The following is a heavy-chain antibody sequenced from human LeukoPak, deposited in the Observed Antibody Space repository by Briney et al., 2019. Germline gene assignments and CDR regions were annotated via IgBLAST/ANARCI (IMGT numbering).Heavy chain of an antibody. J-gene: IGHJ6*03. CDR2: IYTSGGT. D-gene: IGHD6-19*01. CDR1: GGSISSGSYY. CDR3: ARVHRAVAGIYYYMDV. V-gene: IGHV4-61*02. Sequence: SQTLSLTCTVSGGSISSGSYYWSWIRQPAGKGLEWIGRIYTSGGTNYNPSLKSRVTISVDTSKNQFSLKLSSVTAADTAVYYCARVHRAVAGIYYYMDVWGKGTTVTVSS.